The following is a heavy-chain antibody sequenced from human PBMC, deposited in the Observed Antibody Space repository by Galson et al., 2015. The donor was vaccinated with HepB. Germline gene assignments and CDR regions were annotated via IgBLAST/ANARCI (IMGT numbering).Heavy chain of an antibody. V-gene: IGHV3-21*01. Sequence: SLRLSCAASGFTLSTYNMNWVRQAPGKGLEWVSFIDIGNTFIKYTESVKGRFTISRGDAKNSLYLQMSSLRAEDTALYYCARDLGTSRRAYDIWGQGTLVTGSS. D-gene: IGHD1-1*01. CDR2: IDIGNTFI. CDR1: GFTLSTYN. CDR3: ARDLGTSRRAYDI. J-gene: IGHJ3*02.